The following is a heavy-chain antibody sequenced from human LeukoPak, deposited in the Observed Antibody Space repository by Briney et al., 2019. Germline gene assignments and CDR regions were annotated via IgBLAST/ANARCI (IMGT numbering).Heavy chain of an antibody. CDR1: GGSISSYY. V-gene: IGHV4-4*09. CDR3: ARHGGYSSSAAY. J-gene: IGHJ4*02. Sequence: SEPLSLTCTVSGGSISSYYWSWIRQPPGKGLEWIGYIYTTGTTNYNPSLKSRVTISVDTSKNQFSLKLSSVTAADTAVYYCARHGGYSSSAAYWGQGTLVTVSS. CDR2: IYTTGTT. D-gene: IGHD6-6*01.